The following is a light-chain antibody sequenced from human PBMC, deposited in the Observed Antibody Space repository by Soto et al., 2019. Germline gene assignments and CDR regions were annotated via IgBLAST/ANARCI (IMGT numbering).Light chain of an antibody. CDR1: TSDVGGYNY. V-gene: IGLV2-11*01. CDR2: DVS. Sequence: QSALTQPRSVSGSPGQSVTISRAGTTSDVGGYNYVSWYQQHPGKAPKVMIYDVSKRPSGVPDRFSGSKSGNTASLTISGLQAEDEADYYCCSYAGGYTYVFGTGTKVTVL. J-gene: IGLJ1*01. CDR3: CSYAGGYTYV.